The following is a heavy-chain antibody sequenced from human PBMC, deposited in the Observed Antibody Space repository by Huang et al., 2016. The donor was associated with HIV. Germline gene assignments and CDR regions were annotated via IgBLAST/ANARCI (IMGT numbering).Heavy chain of an antibody. CDR1: GYIFTKYG. J-gene: IGHJ5*01. CDR2: ISAYKVNT. V-gene: IGHV1-18*01. CDR3: ARDHWYPLQNWFDL. Sequence: QVELVQSGAEVKRPGASVRVSCKAAGYIFTKYGINWVRQAPGQGLEWMGWISAYKVNTNYAEKFQGRVTLTRYTSATTAYMELRDVTSADTAVYYCARDHWYPLQNWFDLWGQGTLVTVSS. D-gene: IGHD1-1*01.